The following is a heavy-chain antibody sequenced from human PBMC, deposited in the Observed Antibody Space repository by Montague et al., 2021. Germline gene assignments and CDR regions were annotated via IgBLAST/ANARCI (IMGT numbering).Heavy chain of an antibody. Sequence: SETLSLTCSVSGDSINGWYWSWIRQPPRKGLEWIGSVFYSGATNYNPSLKSRVTMSADTSENQVSLKVNSVTAADTAVYYCARQGFYESGGFFIWGLGTLVTVSS. J-gene: IGHJ4*02. CDR2: VFYSGAT. CDR1: GDSINGWY. D-gene: IGHD3-22*01. CDR3: ARQGFYESGGFFI. V-gene: IGHV4-59*01.